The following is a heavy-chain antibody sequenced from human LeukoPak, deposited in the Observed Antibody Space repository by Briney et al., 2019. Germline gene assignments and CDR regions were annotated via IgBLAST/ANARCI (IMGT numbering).Heavy chain of an antibody. J-gene: IGHJ1*01. D-gene: IGHD3-3*01. CDR3: AREKVTSGPQH. Sequence: PGGTLRLSCAASGFTFGDYDMHWVSHPPGKGLEWVSLVSGDGGHTYYTDSVKGRFTIYRDNSKSSLYLQMHSLRTEDTDLKYCAREKVTSGPQHGGEGTLVTVS. CDR1: GFTFGDYD. CDR2: VSGDGGHT. V-gene: IGHV3-43*02.